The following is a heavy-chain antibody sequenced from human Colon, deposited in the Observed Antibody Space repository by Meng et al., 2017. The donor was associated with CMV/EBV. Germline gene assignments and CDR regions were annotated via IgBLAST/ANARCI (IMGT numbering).Heavy chain of an antibody. V-gene: IGHV4-30-4*01. CDR3: ARTPGHHDSSGFYYYFDY. J-gene: IGHJ4*02. D-gene: IGHD3-22*01. CDR2: IYYSGST. CDR1: ISSSDYY. Sequence: ISSSDYYWSWIRQSPEEGLEWIGYIYYSGSTYFNPSLDSRLAISVDTSKSQFSLQLNSVTAADTAVYYCARTPGHHDSSGFYYYFDYWGPGTLVTVSS.